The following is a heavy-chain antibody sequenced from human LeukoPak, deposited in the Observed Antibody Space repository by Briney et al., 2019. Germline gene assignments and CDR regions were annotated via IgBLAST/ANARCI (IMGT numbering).Heavy chain of an antibody. CDR1: GFTFSSYS. CDR2: VSYEGSSE. D-gene: IGHD2-21*01. CDR3: ARDRVLYFYYGMDV. V-gene: IGHV3-30-3*01. Sequence: GGSLRLSCAASGFTFSSYSIHWVRQAPGKGLEWVAVVSYEGSSENYADSVKGRFTISRDNSKNTLYLQMNSLRAEDTAVYYCARDRVLYFYYGMDVWGQGTTVTVSS. J-gene: IGHJ6*02.